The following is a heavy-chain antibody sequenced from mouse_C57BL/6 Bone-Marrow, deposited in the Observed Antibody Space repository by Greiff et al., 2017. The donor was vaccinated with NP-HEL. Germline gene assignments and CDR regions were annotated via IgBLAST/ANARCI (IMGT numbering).Heavy chain of an antibody. V-gene: IGHV5-6*01. J-gene: IGHJ3*01. CDR3: ARPFCSGSSFAY. Sequence: EVKLVESGGDLVKPGGSLKLSCAASGFTFSSYGMSWVRQTPDKRLEWVATISSCCSYTYYPDRVKGRFTISRDNAKNTLYLQMCSLKSEDTAMYCCARPFCSGSSFAYWGQGTLVTVST. CDR1: GFTFSSYG. D-gene: IGHD1-1*01. CDR2: ISSCCSYT.